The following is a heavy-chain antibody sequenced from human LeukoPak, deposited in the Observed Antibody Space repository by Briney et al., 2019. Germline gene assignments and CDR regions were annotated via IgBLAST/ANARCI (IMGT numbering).Heavy chain of an antibody. D-gene: IGHD1-26*01. J-gene: IGHJ1*01. CDR1: GGPISSYY. CDR3: AKTGIVGATPYFQH. CDR2: IYYSGST. V-gene: IGHV4-59*01. Sequence: SETLSLTCTVSGGPISSYYWSWIRQPPGKGLEWIGYIYYSGSTNYNPSLKSRVTISVDTSKNQFSLKLSSVTAADTAVYYCAKTGIVGATPYFQHWGQGTLVTVSS.